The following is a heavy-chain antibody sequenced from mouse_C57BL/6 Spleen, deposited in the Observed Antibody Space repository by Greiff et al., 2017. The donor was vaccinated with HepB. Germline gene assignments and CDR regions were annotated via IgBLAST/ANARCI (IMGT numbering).Heavy chain of an antibody. Sequence: QVQLQQSGAELVKPGASVKLSCKASGYTFTSYWMQWVKQRPGQGLEWIGEIDPSDSYTNYNQKFKGKATLTVDTSSSTAYMQLSSLTSEDSAVYYCAKSPPAGPFDYWGQGTTLTVSS. CDR3: AKSPPAGPFDY. CDR2: IDPSDSYT. V-gene: IGHV1-50*01. D-gene: IGHD6-1*01. CDR1: GYTFTSYW. J-gene: IGHJ2*01.